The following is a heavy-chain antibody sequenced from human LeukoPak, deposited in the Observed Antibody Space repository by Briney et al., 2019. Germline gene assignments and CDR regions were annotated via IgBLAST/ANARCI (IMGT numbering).Heavy chain of an antibody. J-gene: IGHJ5*02. CDR1: GGSISSYY. D-gene: IGHD2-15*01. CDR3: TRVGYIGYCSGGSCYRYFDP. CDR2: IYTSGST. V-gene: IGHV4-4*07. Sequence: SETLSLTCTVSGGSISSYYWSWIRQPAGKGLEWIGRIYTSGSTNYNPSLKSRVTMSVDTSKNQFSLKLSSVTAVDTAVYYCTRVGYIGYCSGGSCYRYFDPWGQGTLVTVSS.